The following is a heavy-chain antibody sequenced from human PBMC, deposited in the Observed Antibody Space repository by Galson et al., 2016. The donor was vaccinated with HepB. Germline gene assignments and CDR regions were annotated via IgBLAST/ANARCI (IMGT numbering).Heavy chain of an antibody. V-gene: IGHV4-31*11. CDR2: IYYSGRT. Sequence: TLSLTCAVYGGSLNGYYWNWIRQHPGKGLEWIGYIYYSGRTDYNPSLKSRIAISVDTSKNQFSLKLSSVTVTDTAVYYCARDGHDYGLDYFDYWGQGILVTVSS. CDR3: ARDGHDYGLDYFDY. D-gene: IGHD4-17*01. J-gene: IGHJ4*02. CDR1: GGSLNGYY.